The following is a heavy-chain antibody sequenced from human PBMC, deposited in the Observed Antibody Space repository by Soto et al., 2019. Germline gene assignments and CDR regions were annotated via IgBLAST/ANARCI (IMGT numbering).Heavy chain of an antibody. J-gene: IGHJ3*02. D-gene: IGHD3-10*01. Sequence: ASVKVSCKASGYTFTSYYMHWVRQAPGQGLEWMGIINPSGGSTSYAQKFQGRVTMTRDTSTSTVYMELSSLRSEDTAVYYCARDYFKVEPQFHAFDIWGQGTMVTVSS. CDR1: GYTFTSYY. V-gene: IGHV1-46*01. CDR2: INPSGGST. CDR3: ARDYFKVEPQFHAFDI.